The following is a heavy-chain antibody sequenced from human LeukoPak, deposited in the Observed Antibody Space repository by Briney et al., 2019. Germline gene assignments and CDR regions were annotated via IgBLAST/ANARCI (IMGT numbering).Heavy chain of an antibody. CDR2: INWNGGST. D-gene: IGHD3-10*01. Sequence: GGSLRLSCAASGFTFSSYAMSWVRQAPGKGLEWVSGINWNGGSTGYADSVKGRFTISRDNAKNSLYLQMNSLRVEDTALYYCARGRHYGSGSYSGDFDLWGRGTLVTVSS. V-gene: IGHV3-20*04. CDR1: GFTFSSYA. J-gene: IGHJ2*01. CDR3: ARGRHYGSGSYSGDFDL.